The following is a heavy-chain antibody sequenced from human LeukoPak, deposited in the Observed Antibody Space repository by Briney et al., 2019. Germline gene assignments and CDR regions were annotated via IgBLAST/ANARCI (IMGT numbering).Heavy chain of an antibody. Sequence: PSETLSLTCTVSGGSIRTTSYHWGWIRQSPGREPEWIGSIYFSGSTYYNPSLESRATISVDTSNNQFSLKLDSVTAADTAVYYCARGGTYWDFWGQGTLVTVSS. D-gene: IGHD3-10*01. CDR2: IYFSGST. CDR1: GGSIRTTSYH. J-gene: IGHJ4*02. V-gene: IGHV4-39*07. CDR3: ARGGTYWDF.